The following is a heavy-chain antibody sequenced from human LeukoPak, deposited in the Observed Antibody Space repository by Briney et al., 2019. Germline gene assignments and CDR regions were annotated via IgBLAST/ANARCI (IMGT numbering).Heavy chain of an antibody. CDR3: ARGFLRGYTVATIVGIFDY. CDR2: INAGNGNT. Sequence: GSSVKVSCKASGYTFTSYAMHWVRQAPGQRLEWMGWINAGNGNTKYSQEFQGRVTITRDTSASTAYMELSSLRSEDMAVYYCARGFLRGYTVATIVGIFDYWGQGTLVTVSS. CDR1: GYTFTSYA. D-gene: IGHD5-12*01. V-gene: IGHV1-3*03. J-gene: IGHJ4*02.